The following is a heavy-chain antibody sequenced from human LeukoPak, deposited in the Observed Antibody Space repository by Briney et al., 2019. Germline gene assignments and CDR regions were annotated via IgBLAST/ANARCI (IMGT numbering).Heavy chain of an antibody. V-gene: IGHV3-23*01. D-gene: IGHD3-10*01. Sequence: GGSLRLSCAASGFTFGSYAMSWVRQAPGKGLEWVSAISGSGGSTYYADSVKGRFTISRDNSKNTLYLQMNSLRAEDTALYYLAKDQGIIITLLCFGELFSDYWGQGTLVTVSS. CDR1: GFTFGSYA. CDR2: ISGSGGST. CDR3: AKDQGIIITLLCFGELFSDY. J-gene: IGHJ4*02.